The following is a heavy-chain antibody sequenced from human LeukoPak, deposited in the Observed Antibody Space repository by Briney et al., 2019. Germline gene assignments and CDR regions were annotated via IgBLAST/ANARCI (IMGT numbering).Heavy chain of an antibody. CDR3: AKDGPVSSSGWYLDY. CDR1: GFTVTNAW. J-gene: IGHJ4*02. D-gene: IGHD6-19*01. V-gene: IGHV3-15*01. CDR2: IKSKAAGGTT. Sequence: GGSLRLSCAASGFTVTNAWMHWVRQAPGKGLEWVGRIKSKAAGGTTDFAAPAQGRFTISRDDSKNTLYLQMNSLKTEDTAVYYCAKDGPVSSSGWYLDYWGQGTLVTVSS.